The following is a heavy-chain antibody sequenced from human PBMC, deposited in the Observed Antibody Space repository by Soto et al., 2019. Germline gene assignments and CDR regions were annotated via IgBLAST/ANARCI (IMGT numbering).Heavy chain of an antibody. D-gene: IGHD6-13*01. CDR3: ATSSMGPIAAAGTVN. V-gene: IGHV1-24*01. CDR2: FDPEDGET. J-gene: IGHJ4*02. Sequence: QVQLVQSGAEVKKPGASVKVSCKVSGYTLTELSMHWVRQAPGKGLEWMGGFDPEDGETIYAQKFQGRVTMTEDTYTDPANMEQSSLRSENTAVYYCATSSMGPIAAAGTVNWGQGTLVTVSS. CDR1: GYTLTELS.